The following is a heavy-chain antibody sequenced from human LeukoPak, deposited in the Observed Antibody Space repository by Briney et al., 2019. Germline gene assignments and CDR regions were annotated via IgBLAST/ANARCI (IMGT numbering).Heavy chain of an antibody. CDR2: IIPILGIA. V-gene: IGHV1-69*04. Sequence: SVKVSCKASGGTFSSYAISWVRQAPGQGLEWMGRIIPILGIANYAQKFQGRVTITADKSTSTAYMELSSLTSEDTDVYYCARLAVARDATYYSYYGMDVWGQGTTVTVSS. J-gene: IGHJ6*02. CDR3: ARLAVARDATYYSYYGMDV. D-gene: IGHD6-19*01. CDR1: GGTFSSYA.